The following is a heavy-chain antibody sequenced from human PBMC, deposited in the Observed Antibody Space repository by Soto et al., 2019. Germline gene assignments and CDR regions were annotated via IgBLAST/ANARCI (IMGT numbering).Heavy chain of an antibody. J-gene: IGHJ6*02. CDR1: GFTFSSYG. CDR2: ISYDGSNK. D-gene: IGHD3-3*01. CDR3: AKDEIRVSYYFFWSGYGFYYCGGDV. V-gene: IGHV3-30*18. Sequence: PGGSLRLSCAASGFTFSSYGMHWVRQAPGKGLEWVAVISYDGSNKYYADSVKGRFTISRDNSKNTLYLQMNSLRAEDTAVYYCAKDEIRVSYYFFWSGYGFYYCGGDVGGQGTTVPVPS.